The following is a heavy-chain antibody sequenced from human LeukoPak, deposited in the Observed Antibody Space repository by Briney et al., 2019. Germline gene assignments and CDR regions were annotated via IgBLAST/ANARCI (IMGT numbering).Heavy chain of an antibody. CDR1: GGSISSGSYY. D-gene: IGHD2-2*01. CDR2: IYTSGST. V-gene: IGHV4-61*02. J-gene: IGHJ4*02. CDR3: ASYSSTREYFDY. Sequence: PSETLSLTCTVSGGSISSGSYYWSWIRQPAGKGLEWIGRIYTSGSTNYNPSLKSRVTISVDTSKNQFSLKLSSVTAADTAVYYCASYSSTREYFDYWGQGTLVTVSS.